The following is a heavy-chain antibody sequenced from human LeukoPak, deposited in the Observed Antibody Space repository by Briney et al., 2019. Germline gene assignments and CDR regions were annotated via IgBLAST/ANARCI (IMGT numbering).Heavy chain of an antibody. Sequence: PGRSLRLSCAPSGFTFSNYAMHWVRQAPGKGLEWVAVISYDGSNKYYADSVKGRLTISRDNSKTTLYLQMNSLRPEDTAVYYCAGDRSSDWHFDFWGPGTPVTASS. D-gene: IGHD6-19*01. CDR1: GFTFSNYA. CDR3: AGDRSSDWHFDF. J-gene: IGHJ4*02. CDR2: ISYDGSNK. V-gene: IGHV3-30*04.